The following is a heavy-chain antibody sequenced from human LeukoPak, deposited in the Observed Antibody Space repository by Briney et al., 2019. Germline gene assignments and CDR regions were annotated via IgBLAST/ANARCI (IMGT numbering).Heavy chain of an antibody. D-gene: IGHD2-2*01. CDR1: GGSISSSSYY. V-gene: IGHV4-39*01. J-gene: IGHJ4*02. CDR3: ARVRAAAPRVWLD. CDR2: IYYSGST. Sequence: SETLSLTCTVSGGSISSSSYYWGWIRQPPGKGLEWIGSIYYSGSTYYNPSLKSRVTISVDTSKNQFSLKLSSVTAADTAVYYCARVRAAAPRVWLDWGQGTLVTVSS.